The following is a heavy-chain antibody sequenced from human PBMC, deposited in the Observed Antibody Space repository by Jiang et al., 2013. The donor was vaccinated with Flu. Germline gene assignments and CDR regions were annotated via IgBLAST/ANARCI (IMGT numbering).Heavy chain of an antibody. Sequence: ASVKVSCKASGYTFTSYGISWVRQAPGQGLEWMGWISAYNGNTNYAQKLQGRVTMTTDTSTSTAYMELRSLRSDDTAVYYCARDRLTAMVTSYYGMDVWGQGTTVTVSS. CDR1: GYTFTSYG. J-gene: IGHJ6*02. V-gene: IGHV1-18*01. CDR2: ISAYNGNT. CDR3: ARDRLTAMVTSYYGMDV. D-gene: IGHD5-18*01.